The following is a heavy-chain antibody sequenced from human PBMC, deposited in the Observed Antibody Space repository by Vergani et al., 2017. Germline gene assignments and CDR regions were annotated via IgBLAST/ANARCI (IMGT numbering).Heavy chain of an antibody. D-gene: IGHD6-6*01. J-gene: IGHJ6*03. CDR1: GFTFSSYA. Sequence: EVQLLESGGGFVQPGGSLRLSCAASGFTFSSYAMNWVRQAPGKGLEWVSTISESDESTYYADSVKGLFNISRDNSKNTLYLQMNSLRAEDTAVYYCAKGGGGYSSSLYYYYMDVWGKGP. V-gene: IGHV3-23*01. CDR3: AKGGGGYSSSLYYYYMDV. CDR2: ISESDEST.